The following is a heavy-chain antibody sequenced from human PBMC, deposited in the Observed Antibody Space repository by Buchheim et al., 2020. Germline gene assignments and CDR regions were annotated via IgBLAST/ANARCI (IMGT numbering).Heavy chain of an antibody. CDR2: IKQDGSEK. J-gene: IGHJ4*02. CDR1: GFPFSSYW. CDR3: ARDAVIFGVVIWYFDY. D-gene: IGHD3-3*01. Sequence: EVQLVESGGGLVQSGGSLRLSCAASGFPFSSYWMSWVRQAPGKGLEWVANIKQDGSEKYYVDSVKGRFTISRDNAKNSLYLQMNSLRAEDTAVYYCARDAVIFGVVIWYFDYWGQGTL. V-gene: IGHV3-7*04.